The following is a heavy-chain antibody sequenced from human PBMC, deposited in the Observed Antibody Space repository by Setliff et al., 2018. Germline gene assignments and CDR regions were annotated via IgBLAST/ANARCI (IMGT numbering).Heavy chain of an antibody. Sequence: GGSLRLSCTASGFTFGDYAMSWVRQAPGKGLEWVSAISGSGGSTYYADSVKGRFTISRDNSKNTLYLQMNSLRAEDTAVYYCAKDRRYYYDSSEIDNWFDPWGQGTLVTVSS. CDR2: ISGSGGST. CDR3: AKDRRYYYDSSEIDNWFDP. V-gene: IGHV3-23*01. J-gene: IGHJ5*02. D-gene: IGHD3-22*01. CDR1: GFTFGDYA.